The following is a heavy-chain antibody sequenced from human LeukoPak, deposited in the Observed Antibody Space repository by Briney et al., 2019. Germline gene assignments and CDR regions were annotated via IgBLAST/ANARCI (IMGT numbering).Heavy chain of an antibody. CDR2: INPNSGGT. Sequence: ASVKVSCKASGYTFTSYYMHWVRQAPGQGLEWMGWINPNSGGTNYAQKFQGRVTMTRDTSISTAYMELSRLRSDDTAMYYCARMAGDSSGYNPIDYWGQGTLVTVSS. J-gene: IGHJ4*02. CDR1: GYTFTSYY. V-gene: IGHV1-2*02. CDR3: ARMAGDSSGYNPIDY. D-gene: IGHD3-22*01.